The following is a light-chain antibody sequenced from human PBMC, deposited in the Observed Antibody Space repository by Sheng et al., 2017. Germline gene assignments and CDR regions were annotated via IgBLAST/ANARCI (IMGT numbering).Light chain of an antibody. CDR1: QIINSS. V-gene: IGKV1-39*01. CDR3: QQSYSTLRT. J-gene: IGKJ1*01. Sequence: DIQMTQSPSSLSASVGDRVTITCRASQIINSSLNWYQQKPGKAPKVLIYAASSLQSGVPSRFSGSGSGTDFTLTISSLQPEDFATYYCQQSYSTLRTFGQGPRWK. CDR2: AAS.